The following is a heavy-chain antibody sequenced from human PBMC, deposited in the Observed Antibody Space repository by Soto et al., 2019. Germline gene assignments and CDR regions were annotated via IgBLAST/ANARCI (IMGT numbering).Heavy chain of an antibody. J-gene: IGHJ6*02. CDR1: GYSFSNFY. CDR2: IDPSSGTT. CDR3: GRGAVVVPNGLIAGMDV. D-gene: IGHD2-15*01. V-gene: IGHV1-46*01. Sequence: ASVKVSYKPSGYSFSNFYVHWVRQATGQGLEWMGIIDPSSGTTSYTQKFQERVTMTRDTSMRTVYMELSRLRSEDTAVYYCGRGAVVVPNGLIAGMDVWGLGTTVTVSS.